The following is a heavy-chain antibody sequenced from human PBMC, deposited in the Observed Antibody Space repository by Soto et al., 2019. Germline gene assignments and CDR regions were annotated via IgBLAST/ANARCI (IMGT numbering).Heavy chain of an antibody. V-gene: IGHV1-18*01. Sequence: ASVKVSCKASGYTFISYGISWVRQAPGQGLEWMGWISAYNGNTNYAQKLQGRVTMTTDTSTSTAYMELRSLRSDDTAVYYCASFLATVTRGHYGMDVWGQGTTVTVSS. CDR3: ASFLATVTRGHYGMDV. CDR1: GYTFISYG. D-gene: IGHD4-17*01. J-gene: IGHJ6*02. CDR2: ISAYNGNT.